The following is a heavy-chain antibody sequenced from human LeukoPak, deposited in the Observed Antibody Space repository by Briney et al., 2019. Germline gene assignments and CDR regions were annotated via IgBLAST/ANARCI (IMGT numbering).Heavy chain of an antibody. CDR2: IYTSGST. Sequence: SETLSLTCTVSGGSISSYYWSWIRQPAGKGLEWIGRIYTSGSTNYNPSLKSRVTMSVDTSKNQFSLKLSSVTAADTAVYYCARGSYDYVWGSYRPRGRNYYFDYWGQGTLVTVSS. CDR3: ARGSYDYVWGSYRPRGRNYYFDY. D-gene: IGHD3-16*02. V-gene: IGHV4-4*07. CDR1: GGSISSYY. J-gene: IGHJ4*02.